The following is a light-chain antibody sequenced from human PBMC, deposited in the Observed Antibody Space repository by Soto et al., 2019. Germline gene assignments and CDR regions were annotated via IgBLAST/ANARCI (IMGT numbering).Light chain of an antibody. Sequence: EIVMTQSPATLSVSPGERATLSCRASQSVSSNLAWYQQKPGQAPRLVIYGASTRATDIPARFSGSGSGTEFTLTICILQSEDFAVYYGQQYNNWPRFTFGPGTKVDIK. V-gene: IGKV3-15*01. CDR3: QQYNNWPRFT. CDR1: QSVSSN. J-gene: IGKJ3*01. CDR2: GAS.